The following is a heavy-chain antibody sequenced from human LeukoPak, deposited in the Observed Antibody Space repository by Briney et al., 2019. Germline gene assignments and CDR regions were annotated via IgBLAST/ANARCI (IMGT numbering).Heavy chain of an antibody. D-gene: IGHD2-15*01. V-gene: IGHV3-64D*06. CDR1: GFTFSSYI. CDR2: ITSIGGST. J-gene: IGHJ4*02. CDR3: AKILGYCSGGSCYSLDY. Sequence: GGSLRLSCSASGFTFSSYIMHWVRQAPGKGLEYVSAITSIGGSTYYADSVKGRFTISRDNSKNTLYLQMSSLRTEDTALYYCAKILGYCSGGSCYSLDYWGQGTLVTVSS.